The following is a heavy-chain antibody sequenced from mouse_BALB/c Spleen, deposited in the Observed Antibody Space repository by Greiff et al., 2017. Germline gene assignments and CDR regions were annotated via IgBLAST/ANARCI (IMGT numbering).Heavy chain of an antibody. J-gene: IGHJ3*01. CDR3: ARERFTTVVAPQFAY. CDR1: GFTFSDYY. D-gene: IGHD1-1*01. Sequence: EVMLVESGGGLVKPGGSLKLSCAASGFTFSDYYMYWVRQTPEKRLEWVATISDGGSYTYYPDSVKGRFTISRDNAKNNLYLQMSSLKSEDTAMYYCARERFTTVVAPQFAYWGQGTLVTVSA. V-gene: IGHV5-4*02. CDR2: ISDGGSYT.